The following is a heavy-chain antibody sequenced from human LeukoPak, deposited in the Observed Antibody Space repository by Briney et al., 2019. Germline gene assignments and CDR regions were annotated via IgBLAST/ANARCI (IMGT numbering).Heavy chain of an antibody. Sequence: ASVKVSCKASGYTFTGYYMHWVRQAPGQGLEWMGWINPNSGGTNCAQKFQGRVTMTRDTSISTAYMELSRLRSDDTAVYYCASVGYCSGTSCYLFKGMGYMDVWGKGTTVTVSS. D-gene: IGHD2-2*01. CDR3: ASVGYCSGTSCYLFKGMGYMDV. V-gene: IGHV1-2*02. CDR1: GYTFTGYY. CDR2: INPNSGGT. J-gene: IGHJ6*03.